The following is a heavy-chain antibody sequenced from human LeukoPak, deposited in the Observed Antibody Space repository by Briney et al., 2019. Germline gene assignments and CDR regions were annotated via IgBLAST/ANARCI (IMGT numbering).Heavy chain of an antibody. V-gene: IGHV3-21*01. CDR1: GFTFSSYS. D-gene: IGHD3-10*01. CDR2: ISSSSSYI. J-gene: IGHJ4*02. CDR3: ARDGGELWFGDRYFDY. Sequence: GGSLRLSCAASGFTFSSYSMNWGRQAPGKGLEWVSSISSSSSYIYYADSVKGRFTISRDNAKNSLYLQMNSLRAEDTAVYYCARDGGELWFGDRYFDYWGQGTLVTVSS.